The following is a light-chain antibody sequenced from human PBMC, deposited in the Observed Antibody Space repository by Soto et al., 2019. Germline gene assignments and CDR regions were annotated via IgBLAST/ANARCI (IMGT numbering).Light chain of an antibody. Sequence: XAGTSSDVGGSNYVSWYQQHPGKAPKLMIYDVYNRPSGISNRFSGSKSGNTASLTISGLQAEDEADYYCSSHSSSGTLEVFGAGTKLTVL. V-gene: IGLV2-14*03. CDR3: SSHSSSGTLEV. CDR1: SSDVGGSNY. CDR2: DVY. J-gene: IGLJ2*01.